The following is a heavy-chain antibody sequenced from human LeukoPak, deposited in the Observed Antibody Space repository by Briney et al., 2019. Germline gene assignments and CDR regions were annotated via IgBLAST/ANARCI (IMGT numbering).Heavy chain of an antibody. Sequence: GGSLRLSCAASGFTFSNSWMSWVRQAPGKGLEWVGRIKSKTDGGTTDYAAPVKDRFTFSRDDSKNTLYLQMNNLQTEDTAVYYCTTSLRGYDSLFDYWGQGTLVTVSS. D-gene: IGHD5-12*01. V-gene: IGHV3-15*01. CDR3: TTSLRGYDSLFDY. CDR1: GFTFSNSW. CDR2: IKSKTDGGTT. J-gene: IGHJ4*02.